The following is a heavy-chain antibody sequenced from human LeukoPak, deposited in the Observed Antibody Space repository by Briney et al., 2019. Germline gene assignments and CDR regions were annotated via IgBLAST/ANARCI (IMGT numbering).Heavy chain of an antibody. Sequence: ASVKVSCKASGYTFTSYYMHWVRQAPGQGLEWMGKINPSGGSTSYAQKFQGRVTMTRDTSTSTVYMELSSLRSEDTAVYYCATLGGEQLAFFDYWGQGTLVTVSS. CDR2: INPSGGST. J-gene: IGHJ4*02. V-gene: IGHV1-46*01. CDR1: GYTFTSYY. D-gene: IGHD6-6*01. CDR3: ATLGGEQLAFFDY.